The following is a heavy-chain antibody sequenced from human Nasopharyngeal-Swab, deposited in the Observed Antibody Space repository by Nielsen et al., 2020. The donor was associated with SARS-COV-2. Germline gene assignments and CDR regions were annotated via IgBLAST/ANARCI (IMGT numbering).Heavy chain of an antibody. CDR3: ASSESLNWFDP. Sequence: SETLSLTCTVSGGSMSSYYWSWIRQPSGKGLEWIGYTYYSGSTNYNPSLKSRVTISVDTSKKQFSLKLSSVTAADTAVYYCASSESLNWFDPWGQGTLVTVSS. V-gene: IGHV4-59*01. D-gene: IGHD3-10*01. CDR2: TYYSGST. CDR1: GGSMSSYY. J-gene: IGHJ5*02.